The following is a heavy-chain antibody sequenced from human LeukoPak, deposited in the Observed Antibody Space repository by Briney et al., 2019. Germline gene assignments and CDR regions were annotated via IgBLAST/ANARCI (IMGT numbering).Heavy chain of an antibody. D-gene: IGHD5-24*01. J-gene: IGHJ3*02. V-gene: IGHV3-23*01. CDR2: ISDSGGST. Sequence: GGSLRLSCAASGFTFSSYAMSWVRQAPGRGLEWVSSISDSGGSTYYADSVKGRFTISRDNSKNTLYLQMNSLRAEDTAIYYCAKSRDGYNYGAFDIWGQGTMVTVSS. CDR1: GFTFSSYA. CDR3: AKSRDGYNYGAFDI.